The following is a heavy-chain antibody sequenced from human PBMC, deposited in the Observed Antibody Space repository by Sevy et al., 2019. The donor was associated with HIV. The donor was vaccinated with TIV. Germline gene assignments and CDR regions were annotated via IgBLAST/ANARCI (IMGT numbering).Heavy chain of an antibody. CDR3: ARDLGSGGNYDY. CDR1: GYSISSGYH. CDR2: IYPSGGS. J-gene: IGHJ4*02. Sequence: SETLSLTCAVSGYSISSGYHWGWFRQPPGKGLEWLASIYPSGGSSYNPSLKSRLTISLDGPNNQFSLKLASLTAADTAVYYCARDLGSGGNYDYWGQGTLVTVSS. V-gene: IGHV4-38-2*02. D-gene: IGHD3-22*01.